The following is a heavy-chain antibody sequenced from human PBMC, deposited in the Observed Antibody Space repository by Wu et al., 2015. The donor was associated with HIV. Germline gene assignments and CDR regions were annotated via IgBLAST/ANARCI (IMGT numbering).Heavy chain of an antibody. V-gene: IGHV1-69*04. D-gene: IGHD4-17*01. Sequence: QVQLVQSGTEVKKPGSSVKVSCKASGGAFNSYAINWVRQDPGEGLEWMGRIIPSFQITDSAQKFQDRSSPLPRTKIFEAWPTXRAEQPEKSEDTALYYCATKRKGRKIDXYGETTFWETNLNFFDFPWGQGTLGH. J-gene: IGHJ4*02. CDR1: GGAFNSYA. CDR3: ATKRKGRKIDXYGETTFWETNLNFFDFP. CDR2: IIPSFQIT.